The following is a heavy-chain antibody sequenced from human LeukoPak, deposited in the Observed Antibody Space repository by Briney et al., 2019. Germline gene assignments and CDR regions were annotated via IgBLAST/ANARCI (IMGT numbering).Heavy chain of an antibody. CDR2: IWYDGSNK. J-gene: IGHJ4*02. CDR1: GFTFSSYG. V-gene: IGHV3-33*01. CDR3: ARDLSRGTVTTGPDY. D-gene: IGHD4-17*01. Sequence: GGSLRLSCAASGFTFSSYGMHWVRQAPGKGLEWVAVIWYDGSNKYYADSVKGRFTISRDNSKNTLYLQMNSLRAEDTAVYYCARDLSRGTVTTGPDYWGQGTLVTVSS.